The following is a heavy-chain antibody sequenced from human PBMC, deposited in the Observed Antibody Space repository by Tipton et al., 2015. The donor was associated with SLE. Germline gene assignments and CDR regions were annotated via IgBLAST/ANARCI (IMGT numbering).Heavy chain of an antibody. D-gene: IGHD3-22*01. J-gene: IGHJ4*02. Sequence: TLSLTCAVCGGSFSGYYWSWIRQPPGKGLEWIGEINHSGSTNYNPSLKSRVIISVDTSKNQFSLKLSPVTAADTAVYYCARQDSSGYDYWGQGTLVTVSS. V-gene: IGHV4-34*01. CDR3: ARQDSSGYDY. CDR2: INHSGST. CDR1: GGSFSGYY.